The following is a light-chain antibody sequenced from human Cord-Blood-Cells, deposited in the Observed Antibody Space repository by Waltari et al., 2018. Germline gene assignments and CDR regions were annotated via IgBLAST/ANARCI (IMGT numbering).Light chain of an antibody. V-gene: IGLV2-23*01. J-gene: IGLJ3*02. CDR3: CSYAGSSTWV. CDR1: SSDVGSYNL. CDR2: EGS. Sequence: QSALTQPASVSGSPGQSITISCTGTSSDVGSYNLVSWYQQHPGKAPKLMIYEGSKRPSGVSNRVSGSKSGNTASLTISGLQAEYEADYYCCSYAGSSTWVFGGGTKLTVL.